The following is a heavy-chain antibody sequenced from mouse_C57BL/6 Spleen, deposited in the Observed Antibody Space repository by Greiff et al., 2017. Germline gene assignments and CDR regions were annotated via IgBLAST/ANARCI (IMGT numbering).Heavy chain of an antibody. CDR1: GFTFSDYG. Sequence: EVQVVESGGGLVKPGGSLKLSCAASGFTFSDYGMHWVRQAPEKGLEWVAYISSGSSTIYYADTVKGRFTISRDNAKNTLFLQMTSLRSEDTAMYYCASPYGYEYAMDYWGQGTSVTVAS. V-gene: IGHV5-17*01. D-gene: IGHD2-2*01. CDR3: ASPYGYEYAMDY. CDR2: ISSGSSTI. J-gene: IGHJ4*01.